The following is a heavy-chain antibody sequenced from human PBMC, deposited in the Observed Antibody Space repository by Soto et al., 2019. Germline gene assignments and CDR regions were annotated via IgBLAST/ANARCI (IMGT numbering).Heavy chain of an antibody. D-gene: IGHD1-20*01. CDR2: ISAYNGNT. CDR3: ARDRPPTPLTGTTRDY. Sequence: QVQLVQSGAEVKKPGASVKVSCKASGYTFTSYGISWVRQAPGQELEWLGWISAYNGNTNYAQKLQGRVTMTTDTSTSTAYMELRSLRSDDTAVYYCARDRPPTPLTGTTRDYWGQGTLVTVSS. CDR1: GYTFTSYG. J-gene: IGHJ4*02. V-gene: IGHV1-18*01.